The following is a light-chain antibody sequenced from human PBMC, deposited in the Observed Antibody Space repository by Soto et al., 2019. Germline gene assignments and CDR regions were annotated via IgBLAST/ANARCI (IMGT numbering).Light chain of an antibody. CDR1: QSVGSR. CDR3: QQYGSSGT. Sequence: EIVMTQSPYTAPPLPGAGAQPSFRASQSVGSRVAWYQQKFGQPPRLLIYETSTRANGIPARFSGSGSGTDFTLTISRLEPEDFAVYYCQQYGSSGTFGQGTEVDIK. V-gene: IGKV3-20*01. CDR2: ETS. J-gene: IGKJ1*01.